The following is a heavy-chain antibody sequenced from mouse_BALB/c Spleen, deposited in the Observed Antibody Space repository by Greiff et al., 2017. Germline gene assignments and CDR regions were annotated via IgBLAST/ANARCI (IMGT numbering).Heavy chain of an antibody. CDR1: GFTFSSYA. V-gene: IGHV5-6-5*01. CDR3: ARKGGLGAMDY. CDR2: ISSGGST. D-gene: IGHD1-1*02. Sequence: EVQLVESGGGLVKPGGSLKLSCAASGFTFSSYAMSWVRQTPEKRLEWVASISSGGSTYYPDSVKGRFTISRDNARNILYLQMSSLRSEDTAMYYCARKGGLGAMDYWGQGTSVTVSS. J-gene: IGHJ4*01.